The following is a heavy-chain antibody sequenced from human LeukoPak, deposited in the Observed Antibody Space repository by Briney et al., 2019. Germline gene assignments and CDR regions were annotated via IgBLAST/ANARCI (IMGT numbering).Heavy chain of an antibody. CDR1: EFTLSSYW. CDR3: ARDFKYYDGSAYYDYFDY. D-gene: IGHD3-22*01. J-gene: IGHJ4*02. V-gene: IGHV3-7*04. CDR2: IIKDGSEM. Sequence: PGGSLRLSCAASEFTLSSYWITWLRQAQGKGLEWQDNIIKDGSEMYYVDSVKGRFTISRDNAKNSLFLQMNSLRAEDTALYYCARDFKYYDGSAYYDYFDYWGQGTLVTVSS.